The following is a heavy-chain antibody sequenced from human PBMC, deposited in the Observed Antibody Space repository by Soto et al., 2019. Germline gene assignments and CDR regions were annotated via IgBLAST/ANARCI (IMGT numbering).Heavy chain of an antibody. J-gene: IGHJ6*03. V-gene: IGHV1-18*01. CDR3: ARSLSPIDILVVPAAMREGYYYYMDV. Sequence: GASVKVSCKASGYTFTSYGISWVRQAPGQGLEWRGWISAYNGNTNYAQKLQGRVTMTTDTSTSTAYMELRSLRSDDTAVYYCARSLSPIDILVVPAAMREGYYYYMDVWGKGTTVTVSS. CDR1: GYTFTSYG. D-gene: IGHD2-2*01. CDR2: ISAYNGNT.